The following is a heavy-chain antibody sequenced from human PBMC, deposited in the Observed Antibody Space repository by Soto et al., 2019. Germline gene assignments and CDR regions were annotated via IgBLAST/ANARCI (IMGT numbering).Heavy chain of an antibody. V-gene: IGHV1-8*01. CDR3: ARGLPVVVAAFAHYYYMDV. CDR1: GYTFTSYD. D-gene: IGHD2-15*01. J-gene: IGHJ6*03. CDR2: MNPNSGNT. Sequence: ASVKVSCKASGYTFTSYDINWVRQATGQGLEWMGWMNPNSGNTGYAQKFQGRVTMTRNTSISTAYMELSSLRSEDTAVYYCARGLPVVVAAFAHYYYMDVWGKGTTVTVSS.